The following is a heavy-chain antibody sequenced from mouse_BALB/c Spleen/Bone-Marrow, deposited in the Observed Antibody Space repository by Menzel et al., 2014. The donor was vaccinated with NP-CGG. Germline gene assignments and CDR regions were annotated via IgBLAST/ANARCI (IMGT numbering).Heavy chain of an antibody. CDR1: GYTFTSDY. Sequence: QVQLQQPGPELVKPAASVRISCKASGYTFTSDYSQRVKQRPGQGHEGIGWIFPGNVNTKYNEMLKGKATLTADKSSSTAYMQLSCLTSEDSAVYFCARERGTTAYFDYWGQGTLLTVSS. D-gene: IGHD1-2*01. V-gene: IGHV1S56*01. CDR2: IFPGNVNT. CDR3: ARERGTTAYFDY. J-gene: IGHJ2*01.